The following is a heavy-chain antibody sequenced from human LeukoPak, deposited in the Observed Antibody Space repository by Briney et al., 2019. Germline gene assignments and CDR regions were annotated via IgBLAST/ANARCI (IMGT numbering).Heavy chain of an antibody. D-gene: IGHD2-15*01. Sequence: ASVKVSCKASGYTFTSYDINWVRQATGQGLEWMGWMNPNSGNTGYAQKFQGRVTMTRNTSISTAYMELSSLRSEDTAVYYCARVSRYCSGGSCYGYYYYYGMDVWGQGTTVTVS. CDR3: ARVSRYCSGGSCYGYYYYYGMDV. CDR1: GYTFTSYD. CDR2: MNPNSGNT. V-gene: IGHV1-8*01. J-gene: IGHJ6*02.